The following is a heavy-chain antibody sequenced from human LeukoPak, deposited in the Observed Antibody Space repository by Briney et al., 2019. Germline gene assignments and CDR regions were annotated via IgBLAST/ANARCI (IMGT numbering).Heavy chain of an antibody. Sequence: SETLSLTCAVYGVSFSGYYWSWIRQPPGKGLEWIGEINHSGSTSYNPSLKSRVTISVDTSKNQFSLKLSSVTAADTAVYYCASWNSSGWYVDYWGQGTLVTVSS. D-gene: IGHD6-19*01. CDR3: ASWNSSGWYVDY. CDR2: INHSGST. V-gene: IGHV4-34*01. CDR1: GVSFSGYY. J-gene: IGHJ4*02.